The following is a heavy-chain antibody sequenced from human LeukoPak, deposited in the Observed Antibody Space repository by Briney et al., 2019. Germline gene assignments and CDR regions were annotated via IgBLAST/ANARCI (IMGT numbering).Heavy chain of an antibody. V-gene: IGHV3-53*01. D-gene: IGHD6-13*01. J-gene: IGHJ3*02. CDR3: AGRQLVRLADAFDI. Sequence: PGGSLRLSCAASGFTVSSNYMSWVRQAPGKGLEWVSVIYSGGSTYYAGSVKGRFTISRDNSKNTLYLQMNSLRAEDTAVYYCAGRQLVRLADAFDIWGQGTMVTVSS. CDR2: IYSGGST. CDR1: GFTVSSNY.